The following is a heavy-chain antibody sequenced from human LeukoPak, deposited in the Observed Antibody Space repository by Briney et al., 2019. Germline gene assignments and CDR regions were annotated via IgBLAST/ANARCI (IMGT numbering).Heavy chain of an antibody. CDR2: ISSSSSYI. D-gene: IGHD1-26*01. CDR3: ARVLKARELLGADFDY. J-gene: IGHJ4*02. V-gene: IGHV3-21*01. Sequence: GGSLRLSCVASGFTFSTYSMNWVHQAPGKGLEWVSSISSSSSYIYYADSLKGRFTISRDNAKNSLYLQMNNLRAEDTAVYYCARVLKARELLGADFDYWGQGTLVTVSS. CDR1: GFTFSTYS.